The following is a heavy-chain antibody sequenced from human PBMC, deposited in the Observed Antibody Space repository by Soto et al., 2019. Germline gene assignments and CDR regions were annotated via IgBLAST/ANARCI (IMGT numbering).Heavy chain of an antibody. J-gene: IGHJ6*02. CDR3: AGGPKVVVVPATGYYYYYGMDV. CDR1: GGTFSSSG. Sequence: VQLVQSGAEVKKPGSSVKVSCKASGGTFSSSGINWVRQAPGQGLEWMGGIIPIFGTTYYAQRFQDRVTITADASTSTGYTEPGSLKSGDTAVDYGAGGPKVVVVPATGYYYYYGMDVWGQGTTVTVSS. V-gene: IGHV1-69*01. CDR2: IIPIFGTT. D-gene: IGHD2-15*01.